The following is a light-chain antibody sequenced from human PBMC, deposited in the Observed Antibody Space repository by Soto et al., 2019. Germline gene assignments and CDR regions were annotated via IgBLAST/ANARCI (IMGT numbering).Light chain of an antibody. CDR1: QTISSW. Sequence: DIQMTQSPTSLSASVGDSVSITCRASQTISSWLAWYQQKPGKAPKLLIYDASRLQSGVPSRFSGSGSGTDFTLTISSLEPEDCAVYYCQQRSNWPPITFGQGTRLEIK. CDR3: QQRSNWPPIT. V-gene: IGKV1-5*01. J-gene: IGKJ5*01. CDR2: DAS.